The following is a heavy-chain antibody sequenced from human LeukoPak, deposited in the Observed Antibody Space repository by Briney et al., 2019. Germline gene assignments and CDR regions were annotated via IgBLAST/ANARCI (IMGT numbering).Heavy chain of an antibody. V-gene: IGHV7-4-1*02. Sequence: ASVKVSCKASGYTFTSYAMNWVRQAPGQGLEWMGWINTNTGNPTYARGFTGRFVFSLDTSVSTAYLQISSLEAEDTAVYYCARDVRDMHTRIFCDYWGQGTLVTVSS. CDR1: GYTFTSYA. CDR3: ARDVRDMHTRIFCDY. J-gene: IGHJ4*02. CDR2: INTNTGNP. D-gene: IGHD2-15*01.